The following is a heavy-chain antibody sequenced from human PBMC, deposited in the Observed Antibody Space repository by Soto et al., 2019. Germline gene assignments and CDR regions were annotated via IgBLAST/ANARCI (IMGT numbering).Heavy chain of an antibody. CDR1: GGSLSGYY. V-gene: IGHV4-34*01. Sequence: QVQLQQWGAGLLKPSETLSLNCAVTGGSLSGYYWSWIRQPPGKGLEWIGEVKDGGHTNYSPSLRGGATPSSXTSNNQFSLRLNSVTAADTGVYYCARGQEGVVATHWDQGSLVTVSS. J-gene: IGHJ4*02. CDR3: ARGQEGVVATH. D-gene: IGHD5-12*01. CDR2: VKDGGHT.